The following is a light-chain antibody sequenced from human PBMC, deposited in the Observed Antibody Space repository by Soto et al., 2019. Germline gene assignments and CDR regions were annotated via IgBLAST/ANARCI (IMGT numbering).Light chain of an antibody. CDR1: TSNIGSNT. J-gene: IGLJ1*01. V-gene: IGLV1-44*01. CDR3: EAWDDSLYGHYV. Sequence: QSALTQPPSASGTPGQTVTISCSGSTSNIGSNTVNWYQQLPGRAPKLLIYRNNQRPSGVPDRFSGSKSGTSASLAISGLQSEDECDYYCEAWDDSLYGHYVFGTGTKVTVL. CDR2: RNN.